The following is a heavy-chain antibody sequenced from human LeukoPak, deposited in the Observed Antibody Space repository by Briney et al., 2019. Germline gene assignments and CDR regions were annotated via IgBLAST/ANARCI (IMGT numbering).Heavy chain of an antibody. CDR2: ISISGTTI. V-gene: IGHV3-11*01. Sequence: PGGSLRLSCAASGFTFTDFYMSWIRQAPGKGLEWVSYISISGTTIYYADSVKGRFTFSRDNAKNSLYLQMNSLRAEDAAAYYCARARGAGPGAHFDYWGQGTLVTVSS. CDR3: ARARGAGPGAHFDY. CDR1: GFTFTDFY. D-gene: IGHD3-10*01. J-gene: IGHJ4*02.